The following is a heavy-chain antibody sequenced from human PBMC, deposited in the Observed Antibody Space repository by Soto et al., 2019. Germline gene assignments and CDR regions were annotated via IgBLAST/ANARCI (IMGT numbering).Heavy chain of an antibody. V-gene: IGHV5-51*01. J-gene: IGHJ6*03. Sequence: VEFLKISCKGSGDSFISYWIGWVRQMPGKGLEWMGIIYPGDSDTRYSPSFQGQVTISADKSISTAYLQWSSLKASDTAMYYCARLPSYYMDVWGKGTTVTVSS. CDR3: ARLPSYYMDV. CDR1: GDSFISYW. CDR2: IYPGDSDT.